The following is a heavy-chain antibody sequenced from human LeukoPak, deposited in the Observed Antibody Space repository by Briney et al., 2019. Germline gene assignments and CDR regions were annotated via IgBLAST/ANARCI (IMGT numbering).Heavy chain of an antibody. D-gene: IGHD6-19*01. CDR2: ISWNSGSI. CDR1: GFTFDEYA. V-gene: IGHV3-9*01. J-gene: IGHJ4*02. Sequence: PGGSLRLSCAASGFTFDEYAMHWVRQAPGKGLEWVSGISWNSGSIGYADSVKGRFTISRDNAKNSLYLQMNSLRAEDTAVYYCARPPRYSSGWYDYWGQGTLVTVSS. CDR3: ARPPRYSSGWYDY.